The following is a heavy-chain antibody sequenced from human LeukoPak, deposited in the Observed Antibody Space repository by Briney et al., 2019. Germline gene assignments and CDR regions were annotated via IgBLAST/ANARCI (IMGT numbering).Heavy chain of an antibody. V-gene: IGHV3-21*01. Sequence: GGSLRLSCAASGFTFSSYSMNWARQAPGKGLEWVSSISSSSSYIYYADSVKGRFTISRDNAKNSLYLQMNSLRAEDTAVYYCARPYSSGWYTDWGQGTLVTVSS. CDR3: ARPYSSGWYTD. J-gene: IGHJ1*01. CDR2: ISSSSSYI. CDR1: GFTFSSYS. D-gene: IGHD6-19*01.